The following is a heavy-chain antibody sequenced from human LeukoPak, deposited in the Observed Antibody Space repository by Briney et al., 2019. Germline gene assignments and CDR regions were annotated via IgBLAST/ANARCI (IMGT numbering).Heavy chain of an antibody. D-gene: IGHD3-22*01. Sequence: ASVKVSCKASGYTFTGYYMHWLRQAPGQGLESMGWINPNSGGTNYAQKFQGRVTMTRDTSISTAYMELSRLRSDDTAVYYCARVANYYDSSGYYYWGQGTLVTVSS. CDR1: GYTFTGYY. CDR3: ARVANYYDSSGYYY. CDR2: INPNSGGT. V-gene: IGHV1-2*02. J-gene: IGHJ4*02.